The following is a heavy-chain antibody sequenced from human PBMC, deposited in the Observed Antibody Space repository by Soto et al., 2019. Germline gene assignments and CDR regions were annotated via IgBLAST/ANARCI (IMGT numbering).Heavy chain of an antibody. CDR2: VNPNSGGT. Sequence: ASVKVSCKPFGYTFTDYYIHWVRQAPGQGLEWMGWVNPNSGGTIYAQKFQGRVTMTRDTSINTAFMELTRVTSDDTAVYYCARRPSNAFWSGYCGENIRSWGRGTKVAVSS. CDR3: ARRPSNAFWSGYCGENIRS. CDR1: GYTFTDYY. J-gene: IGHJ6*02. V-gene: IGHV1-2*02. D-gene: IGHD3-3*01.